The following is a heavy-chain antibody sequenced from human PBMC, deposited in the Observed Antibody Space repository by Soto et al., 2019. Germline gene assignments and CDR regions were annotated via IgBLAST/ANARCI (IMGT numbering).Heavy chain of an antibody. V-gene: IGHV4-34*02. D-gene: IGHD1-7*01. CDR2: VDHRGST. Sequence: QVHLQQRGAGLLKPSETLSLNCVVSGESFSGYYWSWIRQTPGLGLEWIGEVDHRGSTTYNPSLYKRAAISIASTNNLFSQELTSVTAADTALYCCATYEYGNSLFGVDVWGQGTRVTVSS. CDR3: ATYEYGNSLFGVDV. J-gene: IGHJ6*02. CDR1: GESFSGYY.